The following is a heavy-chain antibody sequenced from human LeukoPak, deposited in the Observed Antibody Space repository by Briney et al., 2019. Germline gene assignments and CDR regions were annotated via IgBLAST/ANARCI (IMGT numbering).Heavy chain of an antibody. J-gene: IGHJ6*02. CDR1: GYTFTGYY. CDR2: INPNSGGT. Sequence: ASVKVSCKASGYTFTGYYMHWVRQALGQGLEWMGWINPNSGGTNYAQKFQGWVTMTRDTSISTAYMELSRLRSDDTAVYYCARGPVLRFLEWLSPSGYYYYGMDVWGQGTTVTVSS. D-gene: IGHD3-3*01. CDR3: ARGPVLRFLEWLSPSGYYYYGMDV. V-gene: IGHV1-2*04.